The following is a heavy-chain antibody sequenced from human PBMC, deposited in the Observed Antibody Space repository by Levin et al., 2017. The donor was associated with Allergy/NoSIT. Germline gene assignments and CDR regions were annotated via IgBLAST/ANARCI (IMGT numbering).Heavy chain of an antibody. V-gene: IGHV3-23*01. Sequence: GGSLRLSCAASGFTFSSFAMSWVRQAPGKGLEWVSGISGSGGSTYYADSVKGRFTISRDNSKNTLYLQMNSLRAEDTALYYCAKEYGSGYYYGMDVWGQGTTVTVSS. CDR2: ISGSGGST. D-gene: IGHD3-10*01. CDR3: AKEYGSGYYYGMDV. CDR1: GFTFSSFA. J-gene: IGHJ6*02.